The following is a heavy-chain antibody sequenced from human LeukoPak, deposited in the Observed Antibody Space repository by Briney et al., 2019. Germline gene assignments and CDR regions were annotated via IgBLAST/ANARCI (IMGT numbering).Heavy chain of an antibody. V-gene: IGHV4-39*01. Sequence: PSETLSLTCTVPGGSISSADYFWGWLRLPPGKGLEWIGSINYSGSTNYNPSLKSRVTISVDTSKNQFSLRLRSVTAADTAVYFCARGGRFLAWSPPSWFDPWGQGTLVTVSS. CDR1: GGSISSADYF. J-gene: IGHJ5*02. D-gene: IGHD3-3*01. CDR3: ARGGRFLAWSPPSWFDP. CDR2: INYSGST.